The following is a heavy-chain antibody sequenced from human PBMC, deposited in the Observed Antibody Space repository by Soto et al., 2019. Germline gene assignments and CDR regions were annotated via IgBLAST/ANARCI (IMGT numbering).Heavy chain of an antibody. CDR1: GGSFSGYY. Sequence: SETLSLTCAVYGGSFSGYYWSWIRQPPGKGLEWIGEINHSGSTNYNPSLKSRVTISVDTSKNQFSLKLSSVTAADTAVYYCARGSPMVRGVIRRRKGWFDPWGQGTLVTVSS. CDR2: INHSGST. V-gene: IGHV4-34*01. J-gene: IGHJ5*02. D-gene: IGHD3-10*01. CDR3: ARGSPMVRGVIRRRKGWFDP.